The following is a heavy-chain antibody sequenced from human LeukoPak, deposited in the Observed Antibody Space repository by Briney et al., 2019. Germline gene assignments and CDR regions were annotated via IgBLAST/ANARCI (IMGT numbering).Heavy chain of an antibody. CDR2: INPNSGGT. D-gene: IGHD2-2*01. CDR3: ASGQVVPAATGYYYYYMDV. J-gene: IGHJ6*03. Sequence: ASVKVSCKASGYTFTGYYMHWVRQAPGQGLEWMGWINPNSGGTNYAQKFQGRVTMTRDTSISTAYMKLSRLRSDDTAVYYCASGQVVPAATGYYYYYMDVWGKGTTVTVSS. CDR1: GYTFTGYY. V-gene: IGHV1-2*02.